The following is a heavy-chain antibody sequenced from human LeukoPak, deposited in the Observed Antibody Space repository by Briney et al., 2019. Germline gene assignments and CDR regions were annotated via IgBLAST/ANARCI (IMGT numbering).Heavy chain of an antibody. D-gene: IGHD6-19*01. CDR1: GFTFRSYA. Sequence: GGSLRLSCAASGFTFRSYAMNWVRQAPGKGLEWVSAISGGGSTYYADSVKGRFTISRDNSKNTLYLQMNSLRAEDTAVYYCARYSSGWHCLDYWGQGTLVTVSS. CDR3: ARYSSGWHCLDY. J-gene: IGHJ4*02. V-gene: IGHV3-23*01. CDR2: ISGGGST.